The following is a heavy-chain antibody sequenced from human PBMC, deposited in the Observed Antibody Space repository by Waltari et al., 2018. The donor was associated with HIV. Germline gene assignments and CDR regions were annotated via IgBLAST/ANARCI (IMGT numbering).Heavy chain of an antibody. J-gene: IGHJ5*02. D-gene: IGHD2-8*01. CDR2: SNPNSGGT. CDR3: ARGRGDIVLMVYAIGWFDP. V-gene: IGHV1-2*02. Sequence: QVQLVQSGAEVKKPGASVKVSCKASGYTFTAYYLHWVRQAPGQGLEWMGWSNPNSGGTNYAQKFQGRVTMTRDTSISTAYMELSRLRSDDTAVYYCARGRGDIVLMVYAIGWFDPWGQGTLVTVSS. CDR1: GYTFTAYY.